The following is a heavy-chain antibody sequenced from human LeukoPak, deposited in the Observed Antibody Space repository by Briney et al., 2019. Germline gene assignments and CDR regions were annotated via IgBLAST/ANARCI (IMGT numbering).Heavy chain of an antibody. CDR2: ISTYNGKT. CDR1: GYTFTGYY. D-gene: IGHD3-9*01. CDR3: ARGEYYDILTSYYYYNMDV. J-gene: IGHJ6*04. Sequence: GASVKVSCKASGYTFTGYYMHWVRQAPGQGLEWMGWISTYNGKTNYAQKVQGRVTMTTDTSTSTAYMELRSLRSDDTAVYYCARGEYYDILTSYYYYNMDVRGKGTTVIVSS. V-gene: IGHV1-18*04.